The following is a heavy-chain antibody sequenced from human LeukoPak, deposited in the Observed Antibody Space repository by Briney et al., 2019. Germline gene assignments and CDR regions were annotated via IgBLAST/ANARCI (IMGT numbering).Heavy chain of an antibody. D-gene: IGHD3-16*02. Sequence: PGGSLRLSCSASGFTFSSYAMHWVRQAPGKGLEYVSAISSNGGSTYYADSVKGRFTISRDNSTNTLYLQMSSLRAEDTAVYYCVKGSNDYVWGSYRLSPFDYWGQGTLVTVSS. CDR1: GFTFSSYA. CDR2: ISSNGGST. CDR3: VKGSNDYVWGSYRLSPFDY. V-gene: IGHV3-64D*06. J-gene: IGHJ4*02.